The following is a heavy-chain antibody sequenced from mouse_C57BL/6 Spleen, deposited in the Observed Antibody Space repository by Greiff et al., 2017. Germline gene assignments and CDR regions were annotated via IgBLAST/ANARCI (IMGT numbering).Heavy chain of an antibody. D-gene: IGHD2-3*01. CDR3: ARFDGYSYFDD. V-gene: IGHV1-80*01. Sequence: VQGVESGAELVKPGASVKISCKASGYAFSSYWMNWVKQRPGKGLEWIGPIYPGDGDTNYNGKLEGKATLTADKSSCTAYMQLSSLASEDSAVYFGARFDGYSYFDDWGQGTTLTVSS. CDR2: IYPGDGDT. J-gene: IGHJ2*01. CDR1: GYAFSSYW.